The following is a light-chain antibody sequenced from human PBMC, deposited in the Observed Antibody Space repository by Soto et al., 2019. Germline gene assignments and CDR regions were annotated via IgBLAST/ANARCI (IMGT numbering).Light chain of an antibody. CDR3: QQYNNWPQT. CDR2: DAS. J-gene: IGKJ1*01. V-gene: IGKV3-15*01. CDR1: QSLRSS. Sequence: ETIVTLSPDTLSVSIGERATLSCRASQSLRSSLAWYQQKPGQAPRLLIYDASTRATGIPARFSGSGSGTDFTLTISGLQSEDFAVYYCQQYNNWPQTFGQGTKVDIK.